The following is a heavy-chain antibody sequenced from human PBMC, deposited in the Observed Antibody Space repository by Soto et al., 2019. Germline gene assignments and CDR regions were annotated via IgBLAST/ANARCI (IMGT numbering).Heavy chain of an antibody. J-gene: IGHJ3*02. CDR2: ISGYSGNT. CDR3: AKDIYGYVDAVDI. Sequence: QVQLVQSGAEVKKPGASVKVSCKASGYTFSSYHINWVRQAPGQGLEWMGWISGYSGNTNFAQKLQGRVTMTTDTSTSTAYMELRSLRSDDTAVYYCAKDIYGYVDAVDIWGQGTMVTVSS. V-gene: IGHV1-18*01. CDR1: GYTFSSYH. D-gene: IGHD5-18*01.